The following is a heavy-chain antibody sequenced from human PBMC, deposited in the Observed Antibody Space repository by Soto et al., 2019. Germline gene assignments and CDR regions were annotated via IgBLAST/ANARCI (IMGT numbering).Heavy chain of an antibody. CDR3: ARGDRSGYLP. D-gene: IGHD3-22*01. Sequence: TLSLTCTVSGGSISSGGYYWSWIRQHPGKGLEWIGYIYYSGSTYYNPSLKSRVTISVDTSKNQFSLKLSSVTAADTAVYYCARGDRSGYLPWGQGPLVTVYS. CDR1: GGSISSGGYY. V-gene: IGHV4-31*03. J-gene: IGHJ4*02. CDR2: IYYSGST.